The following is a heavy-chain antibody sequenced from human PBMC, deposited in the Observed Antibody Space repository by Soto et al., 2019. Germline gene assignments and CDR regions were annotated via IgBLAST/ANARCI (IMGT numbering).Heavy chain of an antibody. CDR3: ATYSSAALFDP. Sequence: SSETLSLTCTVSGGSISSGGYYWSWIRQHPGKGLEWIGYIYYSGSTYYDPSLKSRVTISVDTSKNQFSLKLSSVTAADTAVYYCATYSSAALFDPGGQGTLVTVSS. V-gene: IGHV4-31*03. D-gene: IGHD2-21*01. J-gene: IGHJ5*02. CDR1: GGSISSGGYY. CDR2: IYYSGST.